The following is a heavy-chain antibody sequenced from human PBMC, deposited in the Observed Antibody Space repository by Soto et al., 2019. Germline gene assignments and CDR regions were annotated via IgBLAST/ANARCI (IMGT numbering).Heavy chain of an antibody. J-gene: IGHJ4*02. CDR2: ISYDGSNK. CDR1: GFTFSSYG. D-gene: IGHD6-19*01. V-gene: IGHV3-30*18. Sequence: QVQLVESGGGVVQPGRSLRLSCAASGFTFSSYGMHWVRQAPGKGLEWVAVISYDGSNKYYADSVKGRFTISRDNSKNTLYLQMNSLRAEDTAVYYCAKVGITGQWLALDYWGQGTLVTVSS. CDR3: AKVGITGQWLALDY.